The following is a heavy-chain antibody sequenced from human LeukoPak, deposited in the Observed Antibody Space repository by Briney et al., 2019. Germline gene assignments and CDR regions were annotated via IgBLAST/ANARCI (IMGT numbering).Heavy chain of an antibody. CDR2: IYSTGNT. D-gene: IGHD1-7*01. Sequence: GGSLRLSCAASGFTFSRHWMHWVRQSPGKGLEWISVIYSTGNTFYADSVKGRFTISRENSRNTVYLQMNSLRDEDTAVYYCARDVNYDHHYWGQGTLVTVSS. V-gene: IGHV3-66*01. CDR3: ARDVNYDHHY. CDR1: GFTFSRHW. J-gene: IGHJ4*02.